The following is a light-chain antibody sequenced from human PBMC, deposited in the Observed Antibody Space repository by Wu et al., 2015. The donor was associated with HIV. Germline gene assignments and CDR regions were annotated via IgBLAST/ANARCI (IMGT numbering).Light chain of an antibody. CDR1: QGISSY. CDR3: QQLNSYPLT. V-gene: IGKV1-9*01. J-gene: IGKJ4*01. Sequence: DIQLTQSPPFLSASVGDRVTITCRASQGISSYLAWYQQKPGRAPKLLIYAASTLQSEVPSRFSGSGSGTEFTLTISSLQPEDFASYYCQQLNSYPLTFGGGTKVEIK. CDR2: AAS.